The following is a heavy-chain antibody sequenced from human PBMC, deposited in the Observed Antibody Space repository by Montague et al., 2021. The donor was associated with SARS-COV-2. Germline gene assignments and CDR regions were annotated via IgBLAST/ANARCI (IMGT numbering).Heavy chain of an antibody. CDR1: GGSISSYY. V-gene: IGHV4-59*01. CDR3: ARDTVAAGMDV. J-gene: IGHJ6*02. Sequence: SETLSLTCTVSGGSISSYYWSRIRQPPGKGLEWIGYIYYSGSTNYNPSLKSRVTISVDTSKNQFSLKLSSVTAADTAVYYCARDTVAAGMDVWGQGTTVTVSS. CDR2: IYYSGST. D-gene: IGHD2-15*01.